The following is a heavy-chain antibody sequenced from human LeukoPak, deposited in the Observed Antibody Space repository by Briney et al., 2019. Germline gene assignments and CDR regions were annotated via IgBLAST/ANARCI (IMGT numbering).Heavy chain of an antibody. D-gene: IGHD3-10*01. CDR3: ARGSRFHPRHWFAA. CDR2: VGPNTGGT. Sequence: ASVTVSRKASGYTFIDYYIHWVRQAPGQGLEWMGWVGPNTGGTYYAQTFQGRVTMTSAASISTVYMELTSLTYDDTAVYYCARGSRFHPRHWFAAWG. CDR1: GYTFIDYY. J-gene: IGHJ5*01. V-gene: IGHV1-2*02.